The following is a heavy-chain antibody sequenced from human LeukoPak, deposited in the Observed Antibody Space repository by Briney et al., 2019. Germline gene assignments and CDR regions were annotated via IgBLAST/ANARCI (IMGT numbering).Heavy chain of an antibody. CDR2: ISAHNGNT. V-gene: IGHV1-18*04. CDR1: GYTFTSYG. D-gene: IGHD3-10*01. CDR3: ARDLGEGLLWFGELPADY. Sequence: GASVKVSCKASGYTFTSYGISWVRQAPEQGLEWMGWISAHNGNTNYAQKLQGRVTMTTDTSTSTAYMELRSLRSDDTAVYYCARDLGEGLLWFGELPADYWGQGTLVTVSS. J-gene: IGHJ4*02.